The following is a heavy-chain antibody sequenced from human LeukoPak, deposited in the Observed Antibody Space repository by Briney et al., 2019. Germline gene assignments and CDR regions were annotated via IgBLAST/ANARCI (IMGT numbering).Heavy chain of an antibody. CDR2: IYYSGST. CDR3: AKDSSGYYENFDF. CDR1: GGSISSYY. Sequence: SETLSLTCTVSGGSISSYYWSWIRQPPGKGLEWIGYIYYSGSTNYNPSLKSRVTISVDTSKNQFSLKLSSVTAADTAVYYCAKDSSGYYENFDFWGQGTLVTVSS. J-gene: IGHJ4*02. V-gene: IGHV4-59*01. D-gene: IGHD3-22*01.